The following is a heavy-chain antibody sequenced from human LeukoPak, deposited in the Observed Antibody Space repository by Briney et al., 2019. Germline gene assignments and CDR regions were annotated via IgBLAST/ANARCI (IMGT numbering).Heavy chain of an antibody. CDR3: ARARGSGYYSAFDI. CDR1: GYTFTGYY. Sequence: ASVKVSCKASGYTFTGYYMHWVRQAPGHGLEWMGWINPNSGGTNYAQKFQGRVTMTRDTSISTAYMELSSLRSEDTAVYYCARARGSGYYSAFDIWGQGTMVIVSS. CDR2: INPNSGGT. J-gene: IGHJ3*02. V-gene: IGHV1-2*02. D-gene: IGHD3-22*01.